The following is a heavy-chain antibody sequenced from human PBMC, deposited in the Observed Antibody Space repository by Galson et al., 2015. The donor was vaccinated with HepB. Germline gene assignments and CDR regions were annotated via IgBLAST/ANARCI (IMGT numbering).Heavy chain of an antibody. CDR2: IYPGDSDT. CDR1: GYSFTSYW. CDR3: ASHLGYCSSTSCYGDAFDI. Sequence: QSGAEVKKPGESLKISCKGSGYSFTSYWIGWVRQVPGKGLEWMGIIYPGDSDTRYSPSFQGQVTISTDKSISTAYLQWSSLKASDTAMYYCASHLGYCSSTSCYGDAFDIWGQGTMVTVSS. D-gene: IGHD2-2*01. J-gene: IGHJ3*02. V-gene: IGHV5-51*01.